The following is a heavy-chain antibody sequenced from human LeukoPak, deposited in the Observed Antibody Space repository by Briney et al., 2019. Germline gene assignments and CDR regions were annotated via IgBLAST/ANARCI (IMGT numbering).Heavy chain of an antibody. CDR3: AKDSSIAAAQFDY. V-gene: IGHV3-9*01. D-gene: IGHD6-13*01. J-gene: IGHJ4*02. Sequence: PGRSMRLSCAASGFTFDDYAMHWVRQAPGKGLEWVSGISWNSGSIGYADSVKGRFTISRDNAKNSLYLQMNSLRAEDTALYYCAKDSSIAAAQFDYWGQGTLVTVSS. CDR2: ISWNSGSI. CDR1: GFTFDDYA.